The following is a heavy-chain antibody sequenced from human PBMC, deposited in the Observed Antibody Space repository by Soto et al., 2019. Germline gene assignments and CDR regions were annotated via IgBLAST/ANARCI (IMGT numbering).Heavy chain of an antibody. V-gene: IGHV3-30*18. Sequence: GGSLRLSCAASGFTFSSFGMHWVRQAPGKGLEWVAVISSGGSDKYYADSVKGRFTISRDNSRNTLYLQMNSLRAEDTAVYYCAKDADIGAAGYYFDYWGQGTLVTVSS. CDR3: AKDADIGAAGYYFDY. CDR1: GFTFSSFG. D-gene: IGHD6-13*01. J-gene: IGHJ4*02. CDR2: ISSGGSDK.